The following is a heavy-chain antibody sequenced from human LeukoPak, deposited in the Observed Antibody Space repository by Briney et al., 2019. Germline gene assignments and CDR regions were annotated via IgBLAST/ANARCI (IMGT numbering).Heavy chain of an antibody. CDR2: IYTSGST. J-gene: IGHJ6*02. V-gene: IGHV4-61*02. CDR1: GGSISSGSYY. Sequence: PSETLSLTCTVSGGSISSGSYYWSWIRQPAGKGLEWIGRIYTSGSTNYNPSLKSRVTISVDTSKNQSSLKLSSVTAADTAVYYCARAPDCSSTSCYTYHYGMDVWGQGTTVTVSS. CDR3: ARAPDCSSTSCYTYHYGMDV. D-gene: IGHD2-2*02.